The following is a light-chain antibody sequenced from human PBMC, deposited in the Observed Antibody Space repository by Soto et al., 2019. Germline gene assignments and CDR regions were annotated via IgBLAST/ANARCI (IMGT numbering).Light chain of an antibody. J-gene: IGKJ1*01. V-gene: IGKV1-5*03. CDR1: QSISTW. CDR2: KAS. Sequence: DIQMTQSPSTLSASVGDRVTITCRASQSISTWLAWYQQKPGKAPKLLIYKASNLESGVTSRFSGSGSGTEFTLTISRLQPDDFATYYCQQYNSYSTFGQGTKVEIK. CDR3: QQYNSYST.